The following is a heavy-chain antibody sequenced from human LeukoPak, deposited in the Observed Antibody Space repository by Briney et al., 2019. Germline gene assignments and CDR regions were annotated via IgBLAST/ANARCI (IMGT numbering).Heavy chain of an antibody. CDR1: GFTFSSYS. D-gene: IGHD6-13*01. Sequence: GGSLRLSCAASGFTFSSYSMNWVRQAPGKGLEWVSSISSSSSYIYYADSVKGRFTISRDNAKNSLYLQMNSLRAEDTAVYYCARALGIAAARLDYWGQGTLVTVSS. CDR2: ISSSSSYI. CDR3: ARALGIAAARLDY. V-gene: IGHV3-21*01. J-gene: IGHJ4*02.